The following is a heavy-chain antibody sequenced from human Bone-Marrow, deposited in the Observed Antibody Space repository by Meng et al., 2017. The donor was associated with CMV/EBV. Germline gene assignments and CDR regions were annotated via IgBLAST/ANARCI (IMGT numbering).Heavy chain of an antibody. D-gene: IGHD6-6*01. CDR1: GFTFSSYS. CDR2: ISSSSSYI. V-gene: IGHV3-21*01. Sequence: GGSLRLSCAASGFTFSSYSMNWVRQAPGKGLEWVSSISSSSSYIYYADSVKGRFTISRDNAKNSLYLQMNSLRAEDTAVYYCARSGVEIPHIAARRRNGMDVWGQGTTVTVSS. J-gene: IGHJ6*01. CDR3: ARSGVEIPHIAARRRNGMDV.